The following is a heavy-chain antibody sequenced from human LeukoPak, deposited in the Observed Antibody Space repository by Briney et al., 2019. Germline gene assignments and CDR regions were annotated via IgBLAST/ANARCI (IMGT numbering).Heavy chain of an antibody. V-gene: IGHV4-39*01. J-gene: IGHJ4*02. CDR3: ARQEYQLLSNYIDY. CDR2: IYYSGNT. Sequence: SETLSLTCTVSGGSISSNSHYSGWIRQPPGKCLEWIGCIYYSGNTYSNPSIESRLTMSVDTSRNQFSLHLNSVTAADTAVYYCARQEYQLLSNYIDYWGQGALVTVSS. CDR1: GGSISSNSHY. D-gene: IGHD2-2*01.